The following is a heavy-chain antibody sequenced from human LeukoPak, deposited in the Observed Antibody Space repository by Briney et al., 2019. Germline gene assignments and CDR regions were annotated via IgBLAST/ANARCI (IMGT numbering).Heavy chain of an antibody. CDR1: GYTLTELS. V-gene: IGHV1-24*01. Sequence: ASVKVSCKVSGYTLTELSMHWVRQAPGRGLEWMGGFDPEDGETIYAQKFQGRVTMTEDTSTDTAYMELSSLRSEDTAVYYCATIGNIVVVTAPDYSGQGTLVTVSS. D-gene: IGHD2-21*02. CDR3: ATIGNIVVVTAPDY. CDR2: FDPEDGET. J-gene: IGHJ4*02.